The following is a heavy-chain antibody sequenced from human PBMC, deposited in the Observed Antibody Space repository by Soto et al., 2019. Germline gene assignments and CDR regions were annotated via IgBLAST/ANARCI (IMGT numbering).Heavy chain of an antibody. CDR3: ARAITGTTKGAFDI. Sequence: ASVKVSCKASGYTFTSYGISWVRQAPGQGLEWMGWISAYNGNTNYAQKLQGRVTMTTDTSTSTAYMELRSLRSDDTAVYYCARAITGTTKGAFDIWGQGTMVTVSS. CDR2: ISAYNGNT. J-gene: IGHJ3*02. D-gene: IGHD1-7*01. V-gene: IGHV1-18*01. CDR1: GYTFTSYG.